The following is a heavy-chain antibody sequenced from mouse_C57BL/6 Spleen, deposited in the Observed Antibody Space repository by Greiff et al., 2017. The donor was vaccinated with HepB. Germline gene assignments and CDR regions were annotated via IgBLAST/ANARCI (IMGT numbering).Heavy chain of an antibody. Sequence: QVQLQQPGTELVKPGASVKLSCKASGYTFTSYWMHWVKQRPGQGLEWIGNINPSNGGTNYNEKFKSKATLTVDKSSSTAYMQLSSLTSEDSAVYYCARTDLLWYPLYAMDYWGQGTSVTVSS. V-gene: IGHV1-53*01. CDR3: ARTDLLWYPLYAMDY. CDR1: GYTFTSYW. D-gene: IGHD2-1*01. CDR2: INPSNGGT. J-gene: IGHJ4*01.